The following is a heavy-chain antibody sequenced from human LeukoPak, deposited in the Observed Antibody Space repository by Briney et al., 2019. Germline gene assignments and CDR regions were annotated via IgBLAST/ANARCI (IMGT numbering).Heavy chain of an antibody. V-gene: IGHV1-69*05. CDR1: GGTFSSYA. J-gene: IGHJ6*03. Sequence: SVKVSCKASGGTFSSYAISWVRQAPGQGLEWMGGVIPIFGTANYAQKFQGRVTITTDESTSTAYMELSSLRSEDTAVYYCARGEVATMTYYYYYMDVWGKGTTVTVSS. D-gene: IGHD5-12*01. CDR2: VIPIFGTA. CDR3: ARGEVATMTYYYYYMDV.